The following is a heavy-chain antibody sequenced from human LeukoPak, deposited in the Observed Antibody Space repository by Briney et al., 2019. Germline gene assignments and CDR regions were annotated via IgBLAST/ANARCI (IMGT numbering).Heavy chain of an antibody. CDR3: ARNPGGKRHY. V-gene: IGHV1-2*02. J-gene: IGHJ4*02. CDR2: INPNSGGT. Sequence: ASVKVSCKASGYTFTGYYMHWVQQAPGQGLEWMGWINPNSGGTNYAQKFQGRVTMTRDTSISTAYMELSRLRSDDTAVYYCARNPGGKRHYWGQGTLVTVSS. D-gene: IGHD4-23*01. CDR1: GYTFTGYY.